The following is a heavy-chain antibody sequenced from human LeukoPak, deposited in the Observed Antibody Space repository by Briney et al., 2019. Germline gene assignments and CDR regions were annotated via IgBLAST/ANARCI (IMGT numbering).Heavy chain of an antibody. CDR2: ISGGGGST. D-gene: IGHD3-22*01. V-gene: IGHV3-23*01. Sequence: PGGSLRLSCAASGFTFSSYGMSWVRQAPGKGLEWVSAISGGGGSTYYADSVKGRFTISRDNSKNTLYLQMNSLRAEDTAVYYCARDSGSSGWFDPWGQGTLVTVSS. CDR3: ARDSGSSGWFDP. CDR1: GFTFSSYG. J-gene: IGHJ5*02.